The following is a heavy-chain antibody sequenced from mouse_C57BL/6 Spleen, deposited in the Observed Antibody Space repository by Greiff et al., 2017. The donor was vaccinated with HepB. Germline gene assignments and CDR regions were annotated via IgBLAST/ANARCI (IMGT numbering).Heavy chain of an antibody. CDR1: GYTFTSYW. J-gene: IGHJ3*01. D-gene: IGHD1-1*01. CDR2: IYPGNSDT. CDR3: TRTMTTVGEFAY. Sequence: EVQLQQSGTVLARPGASVKMSCKTSGYTFTSYWMHWVKQRPGQGLEWIGAIYPGNSDTSYNQKFKGKAKLTAVTSASTAYMELSSLTNEDSAVYYCTRTMTTVGEFAYWGQGTLVTVSA. V-gene: IGHV1-5*01.